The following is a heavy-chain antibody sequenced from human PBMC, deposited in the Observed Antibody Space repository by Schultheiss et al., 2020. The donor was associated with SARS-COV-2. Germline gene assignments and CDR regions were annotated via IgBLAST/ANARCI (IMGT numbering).Heavy chain of an antibody. Sequence: SETLSLTCALYGGSFSGYYWTWIRQSPGKGLEWIGEINHSGTTNYKPSLKSRVTISVDTSKNQFSLKVSSVTAADTAVYYCARGGYYYDSSGRLDYWGQGTLVTVSS. CDR1: GGSFSGYY. D-gene: IGHD3-22*01. J-gene: IGHJ4*02. CDR2: INHSGTT. CDR3: ARGGYYYDSSGRLDY. V-gene: IGHV4-34*01.